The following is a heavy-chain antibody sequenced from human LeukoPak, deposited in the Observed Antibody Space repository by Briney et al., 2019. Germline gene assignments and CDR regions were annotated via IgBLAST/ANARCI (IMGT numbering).Heavy chain of an antibody. J-gene: IGHJ4*02. CDR2: INPKSGGT. CDR1: GYTFTAFY. Sequence: GASVKVSCKASGYTFTAFYMHWVRQAPGQGLEWMGWINPKSGGTNYAQKFQGRVTITGDTSISTAYMELGRLRSDDTAVYYCASESSGGYSIDYWGQGTLVTVSS. CDR3: ASESSGGYSIDY. D-gene: IGHD1-26*01. V-gene: IGHV1-2*02.